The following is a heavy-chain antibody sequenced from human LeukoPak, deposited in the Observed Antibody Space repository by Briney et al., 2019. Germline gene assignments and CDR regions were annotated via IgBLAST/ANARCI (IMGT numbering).Heavy chain of an antibody. Sequence: SGPTLVNPTQTLTLTCTFSGFSLSTHGVGVGWIRQPPGKALEWLALIYWDDDKRYSPSLKSRLSITKDTSRNQVVLTMTNMDPVDTATYYCAHRKWLCKVFEYWGQGTLVTVSS. CDR3: AHRKWLCKVFEY. CDR2: IYWDDDK. V-gene: IGHV2-5*02. D-gene: IGHD5-12*01. J-gene: IGHJ4*02. CDR1: GFSLSTHGVG.